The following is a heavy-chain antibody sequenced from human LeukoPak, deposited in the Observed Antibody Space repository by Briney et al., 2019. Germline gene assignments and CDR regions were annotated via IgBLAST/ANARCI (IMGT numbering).Heavy chain of an antibody. Sequence: SQTLSLTCTVSGGSISSGDYYWSWIRQPPGKGLEWIGYIYYSGSTYYNPSLKSRVTISVDTSKNQFSLKLSSVTAADTAVYYCARGVYGSGSSWSGYNWFDPWGQGTLVTVSS. J-gene: IGHJ5*02. CDR1: GGSISSGDYY. V-gene: IGHV4-30-4*01. D-gene: IGHD3-10*01. CDR2: IYYSGST. CDR3: ARGVYGSGSSWSGYNWFDP.